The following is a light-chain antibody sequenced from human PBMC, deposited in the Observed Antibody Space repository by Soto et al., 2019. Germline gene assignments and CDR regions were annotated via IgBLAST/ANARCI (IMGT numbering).Light chain of an antibody. CDR2: KAS. CDR3: LQYNAYPHS. J-gene: IGKJ2*01. V-gene: IGKV1-5*03. CDR1: ETVNGW. Sequence: DIQMTQSPSTLSASVADRVTITCRASETVNGWLAWYQQKPGKAPNVLIYKASNLQTGVSSRFSGSGSGTDYTLTISSLQPDDFATYYCLQYNAYPHSFGQGTKLEIK.